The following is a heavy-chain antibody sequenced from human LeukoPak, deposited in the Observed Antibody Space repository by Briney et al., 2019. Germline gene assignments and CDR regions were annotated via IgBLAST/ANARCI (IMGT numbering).Heavy chain of an antibody. Sequence: PSETLSLTCTVSGGSISSYYWSWIRQPAGKGLEWIGRIYTSGSTNYNPSLKSRVTMSVDTSKNQFSLKLSSVTAADTAVYYCATATYYYDSSGQIRDFDYWGQGTLVTVSS. V-gene: IGHV4-4*07. CDR2: IYTSGST. J-gene: IGHJ4*02. CDR3: ATATYYYDSSGQIRDFDY. D-gene: IGHD3-22*01. CDR1: GGSISSYY.